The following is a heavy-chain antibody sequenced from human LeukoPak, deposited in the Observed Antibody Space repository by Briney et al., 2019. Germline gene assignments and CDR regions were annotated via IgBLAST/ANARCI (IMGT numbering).Heavy chain of an antibody. D-gene: IGHD3-3*01. CDR1: GGSFSGYY. V-gene: IGHV4-34*01. Sequence: SETLSLTCAVYGGSFSGYYWSWIRQPPGKGLEWIGEINHSGSTNYNPSLKSRVTISVDTSKNQFSLKLSSVTAADTAVYYCARGRLELTIFGVVISGWFDPWGQGTLVTVSS. J-gene: IGHJ5*02. CDR2: INHSGST. CDR3: ARGRLELTIFGVVISGWFDP.